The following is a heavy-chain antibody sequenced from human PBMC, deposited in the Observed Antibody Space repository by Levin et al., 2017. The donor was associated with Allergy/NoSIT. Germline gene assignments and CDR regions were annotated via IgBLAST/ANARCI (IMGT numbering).Heavy chain of an antibody. Sequence: PSQTLSLTCAVYGGSFSGSYWSWIRQPPGKGLEWIGEINHSGSTNYNPSLKSRVTISVDTSKNQFSLKLSSVTAADTAVYYCARGGYAGRGILEWLPDFDYWGQGTLVTVSS. J-gene: IGHJ4*02. D-gene: IGHD3-3*01. CDR2: INHSGST. CDR3: ARGGYAGRGILEWLPDFDY. CDR1: GGSFSGSY. V-gene: IGHV4-34*01.